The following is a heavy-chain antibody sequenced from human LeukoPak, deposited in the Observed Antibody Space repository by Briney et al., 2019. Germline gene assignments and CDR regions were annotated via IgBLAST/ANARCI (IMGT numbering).Heavy chain of an antibody. J-gene: IGHJ6*03. D-gene: IGHD1-1*01. CDR3: ATLDSPTDYYYYMDV. V-gene: IGHV3-11*04. CDR2: ISSSGSTI. Sequence: GGSLRLSCAASGFTFSDYYMSWIRQAPGKGLEWVSYISSSGSTIYYADSVKGRFTISRDNSKNTLYLQMNSLRAEDTAVYYCATLDSPTDYYYYMDVWGKGTTVTVSS. CDR1: GFTFSDYY.